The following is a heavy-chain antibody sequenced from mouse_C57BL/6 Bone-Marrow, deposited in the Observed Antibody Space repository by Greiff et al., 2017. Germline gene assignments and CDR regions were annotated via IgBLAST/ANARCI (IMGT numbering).Heavy chain of an antibody. D-gene: IGHD1-1*01. Sequence: QVQLQQSGPELVKPGASVKISCKASGYTFTDYYINWVKQRPGQGLEWIGWIFPGSGSTYYNEKFKGKATLTVDKSSSTAYMLLSSLTSEDSAVYFCARSTRYYYGSSGYFDYWGQGTTLTVSS. CDR3: ARSTRYYYGSSGYFDY. CDR2: IFPGSGST. J-gene: IGHJ2*01. CDR1: GYTFTDYY. V-gene: IGHV1-75*01.